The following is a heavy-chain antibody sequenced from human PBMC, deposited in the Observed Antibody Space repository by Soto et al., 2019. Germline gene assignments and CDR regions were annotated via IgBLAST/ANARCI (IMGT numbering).Heavy chain of an antibody. D-gene: IGHD2-21*02. CDR2: IKSKTDGGTT. Sequence: EVQLVESGGGLVKPGGSLRLSCAASGFTFSNAWMNWVRQAPGKGLEWVGRIKSKTDGGTTDYAAPVKGRFTISRDDSKNTLYLQMNSLKTEDTAVYYCTTDLGGGDCYSFDACLDYWGQGTLVTVSS. J-gene: IGHJ4*02. CDR3: TTDLGGGDCYSFDACLDY. V-gene: IGHV3-15*07. CDR1: GFTFSNAW.